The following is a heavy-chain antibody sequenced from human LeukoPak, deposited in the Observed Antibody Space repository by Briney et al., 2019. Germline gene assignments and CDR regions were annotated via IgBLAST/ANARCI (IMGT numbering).Heavy chain of an antibody. CDR3: TRHGIDGYNRDY. CDR1: GFTFSGSA. J-gene: IGHJ4*02. CDR2: IRSKANSYAT. D-gene: IGHD5-24*01. V-gene: IGHV3-73*01. Sequence: GGSLKLSCAASGFTFSGSAMHWVRQASGKGLEWVGRIRSKANSYATAYAASVKGRFTISRDDSKNTAYLQMNSLKTEDTAVYYCTRHGIDGYNRDYWGQGTLVTVSS.